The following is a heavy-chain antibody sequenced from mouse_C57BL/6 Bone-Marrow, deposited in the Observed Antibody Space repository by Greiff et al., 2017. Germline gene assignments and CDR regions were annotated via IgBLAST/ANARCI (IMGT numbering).Heavy chain of an antibody. CDR3: ARSTTVLHFDY. D-gene: IGHD1-1*01. CDR1: GYTFTDYY. CDR2: IFPGSGST. Sequence: VQLVESGPELVKPGASVKISCKASGYTFTDYYINWVKQRPGQGLEWIGWIFPGSGSTYYNEKFKGKATLTVDKSSSTAYMLLSSLTSEDSPVYFCARSTTVLHFDYWGQGTTLTVSS. V-gene: IGHV1-75*01. J-gene: IGHJ2*01.